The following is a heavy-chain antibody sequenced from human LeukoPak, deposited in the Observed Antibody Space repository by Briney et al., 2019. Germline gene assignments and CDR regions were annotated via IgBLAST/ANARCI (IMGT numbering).Heavy chain of an antibody. CDR3: ARGVPAAISWFDP. J-gene: IGHJ5*02. Sequence: TLTRYGAASAFTFSSYRMHRLPHAPGKGRVGGANTWYDGTNKYYADPVKGRITISRANSTNTLYLQMSSLRAEDTAVYYCARGVPAAISWFDPWGQGTLVSVSS. V-gene: IGHV3-33*01. D-gene: IGHD2-2*02. CDR1: AFTFSSYR. CDR2: TWYDGTNK.